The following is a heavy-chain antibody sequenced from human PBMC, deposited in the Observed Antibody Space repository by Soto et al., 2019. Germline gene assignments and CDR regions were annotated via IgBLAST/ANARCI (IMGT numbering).Heavy chain of an antibody. J-gene: IGHJ3*02. V-gene: IGHV4-39*07. CDR1: GDSITNSSYY. CDR3: ARLLWFGSPAFDI. Sequence: PSETLSLTCIVSGDSITNSSYYWGWIRQPPGKGLEWIGYIFYSGTTNYNPSLKSRVTISVDTSKNQFSLKLSSVTAADTAVYYCARLLWFGSPAFDIWGQGTMVTVSS. D-gene: IGHD3-10*01. CDR2: IFYSGTT.